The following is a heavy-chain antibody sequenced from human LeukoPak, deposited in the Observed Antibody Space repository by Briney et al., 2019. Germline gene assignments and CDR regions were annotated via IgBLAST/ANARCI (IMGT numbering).Heavy chain of an antibody. D-gene: IGHD1-26*01. V-gene: IGHV1-46*01. CDR3: ARDNSVGDVAWWFDP. CDR1: GYSFTSHY. J-gene: IGHJ5*02. CDR2: INPSGSST. Sequence: GASVKVSCKASGYSFTSHYMHWVRQAPGQGLEWLGLINPSGSSTLYAQKFQSRVTMTRDMSTTTDYIELSSLRSEDTAVYCCARDNSVGDVAWWFDPWGQGTLVTVSS.